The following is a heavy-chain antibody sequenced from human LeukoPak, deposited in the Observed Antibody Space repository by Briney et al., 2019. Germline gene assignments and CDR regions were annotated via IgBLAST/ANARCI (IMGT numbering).Heavy chain of an antibody. CDR1: GGSFSGYY. CDR2: IYYSGST. D-gene: IGHD2-15*01. J-gene: IGHJ6*02. V-gene: IGHV4-34*01. CDR3: ARRYLGYCSGDNCPLNYYGMDV. Sequence: SETLSLTCAVYGGSFSGYYWNWIRQPPGKGLEWIGSIYYSGSTYYNPSLKSRVTISVDTSKNQFSLKLNSVTAADTAVYYCARRYLGYCSGDNCPLNYYGMDVWGQGTTVTVSS.